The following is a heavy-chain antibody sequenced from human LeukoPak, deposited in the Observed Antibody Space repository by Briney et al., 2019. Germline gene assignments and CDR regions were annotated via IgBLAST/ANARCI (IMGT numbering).Heavy chain of an antibody. CDR1: GYTFTGYC. CDR2: INPNSGGT. CDR3: ARERGTLAVAGDAVDI. J-gene: IGHJ3*02. Sequence: ASVKVSCKASGYTFTGYCMHWVRQAPGEGLEWMGWINPNSGGTKYAQKFQGRVTMTRDTSINTAYMEVRRLTSDDTAVYYCARERGTLAVAGDAVDIWGQGTMVTDSS. D-gene: IGHD6-19*01. V-gene: IGHV1-2*02.